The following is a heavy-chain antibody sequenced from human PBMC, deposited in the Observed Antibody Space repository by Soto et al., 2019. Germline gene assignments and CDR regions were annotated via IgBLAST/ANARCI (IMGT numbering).Heavy chain of an antibody. D-gene: IGHD3-3*01. CDR2: IIPILGIA. V-gene: IGHV1-69*02. CDR1: GGTFSSYT. Sequence: SVKVSCKASGGTFSSYTISWVRQAPGQGLEWMGRIIPILGIANYAQKFQGRVTITADKSTSTAYMELSSLRSEDTAVYYCASDPDYDDGGYWAQRTLVTVSS. CDR3: ASDPDYDDGGY. J-gene: IGHJ4*02.